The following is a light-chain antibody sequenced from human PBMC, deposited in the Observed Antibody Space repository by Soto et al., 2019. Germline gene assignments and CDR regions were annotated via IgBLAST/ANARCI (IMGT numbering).Light chain of an antibody. CDR3: MPDLPTPWT. Sequence: EIVLTQSPLSLPVTPGESASISCRSGQSLLHSDGYIYLDWYLQKTVQSPQLLIYLGSRRASGVPDRTSGSGSGTDLTLTISRVGAEDVGIYYCMPDLPTPWTCGQGTRV. V-gene: IGKV2-28*01. CDR1: QSLLHSDGYIY. J-gene: IGKJ1*01. CDR2: LGS.